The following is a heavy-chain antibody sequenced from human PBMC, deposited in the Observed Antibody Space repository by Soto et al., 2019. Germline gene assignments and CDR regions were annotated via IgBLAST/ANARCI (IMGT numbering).Heavy chain of an antibody. CDR1: GYTFTNYY. V-gene: IGHV1-46*03. J-gene: IGHJ5*02. Sequence: QVQLVQSGAEVKKPGASVKVSCRTSGYTFTNYYMHWVRQAPGQGLEWMGIIKCSGGETTYAQKFRGSGTLRRDTSTSTVDMEVSSLRSEDTAVYYCARGGDVVVVTAPLDHGGQGTLVNVSS. D-gene: IGHD2-21*02. CDR2: IKCSGGET. CDR3: ARGGDVVVVTAPLDH.